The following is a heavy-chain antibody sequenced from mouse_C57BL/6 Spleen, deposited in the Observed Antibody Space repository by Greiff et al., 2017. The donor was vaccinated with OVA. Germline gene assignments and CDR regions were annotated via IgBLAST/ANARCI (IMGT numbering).Heavy chain of an antibody. Sequence: VQLQQSGPELVKPGASVKISCKASGYSFTGYHMNWVKQSPEKSLEWIGKINPSTGGTNYNQKFKAKVTLTVDKSTSTAYMQRQILTSEDSAFYYCARSEEVPTGFAYWGQGTLVTVSA. J-gene: IGHJ3*01. CDR1: GYSFTGYH. CDR2: INPSTGGT. V-gene: IGHV1-42*01. CDR3: ARSEEVPTGFAY.